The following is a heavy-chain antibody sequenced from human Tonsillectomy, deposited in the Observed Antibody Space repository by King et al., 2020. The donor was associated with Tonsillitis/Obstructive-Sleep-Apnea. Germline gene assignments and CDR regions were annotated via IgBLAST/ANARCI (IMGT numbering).Heavy chain of an antibody. Sequence: QLVQSGGGVVQPGGSLRLSCAASGFTFDDYAMHWVRQAPGKGLEWVSLISGDGGGTYYADSVKGRFTISRDNSKNSLYLRMNSLRTEDTALYYCAKDVAVAGYYYYYMDVWGKGTTVTVSS. V-gene: IGHV3-43*02. J-gene: IGHJ6*03. CDR1: GFTFDDYA. CDR2: ISGDGGGT. D-gene: IGHD6-19*01. CDR3: AKDVAVAGYYYYYMDV.